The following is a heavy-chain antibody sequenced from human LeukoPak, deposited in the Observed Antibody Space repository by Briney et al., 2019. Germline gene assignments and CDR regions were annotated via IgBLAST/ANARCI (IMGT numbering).Heavy chain of an antibody. CDR2: INHSGSA. D-gene: IGHD3-10*01. J-gene: IGHJ4*02. V-gene: IGHV4-34*01. CDR1: RGSFSGYY. Sequence: SETLSLTCAVYRGSFSGYYWSWIRQPPGKGLEWIGEINHSGSANYNPSLKSRVTISVDTSKNQFSLKLSSVTAADTAVYYCARGNMVRGVISWGQGTLVTVSS. CDR3: ARGNMVRGVIS.